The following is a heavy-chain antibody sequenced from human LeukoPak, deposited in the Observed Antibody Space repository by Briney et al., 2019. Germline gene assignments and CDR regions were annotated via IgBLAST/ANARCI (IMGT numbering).Heavy chain of an antibody. CDR2: IHRGGRA. Sequence: SGTLSLTCTVSADSLSSGGHYWAWIGQGQGMGRESIVFIHRGGRARENPALKDGFIISVDTSRKQFALKLSSVTAADTAMYYCARGGNRFGGFYFDYWGQGIQVVVSS. J-gene: IGHJ4*02. D-gene: IGHD3-10*01. CDR3: ARGGNRFGGFYFDY. CDR1: ADSLSSGGHY. V-gene: IGHV4-31*03.